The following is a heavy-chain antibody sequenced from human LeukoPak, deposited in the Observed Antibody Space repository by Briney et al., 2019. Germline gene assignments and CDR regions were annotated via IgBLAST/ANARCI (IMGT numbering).Heavy chain of an antibody. V-gene: IGHV1-18*01. D-gene: IGHD3-22*01. CDR2: ISAYNGNT. CDR3: AREKFLHYDSSGYVDY. J-gene: IGHJ4*02. Sequence: EASVKVSCKASGYTFISYGISWVRQAPGQGLEWMGWISAYNGNTNYAQKLQGRVTMTTDTSTSTAYMELRSLRSDDTAVYYCAREKFLHYDSSGYVDYWGQGTLVTVSS. CDR1: GYTFISYG.